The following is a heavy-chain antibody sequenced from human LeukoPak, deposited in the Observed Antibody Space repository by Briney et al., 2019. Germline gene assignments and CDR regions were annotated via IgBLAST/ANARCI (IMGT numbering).Heavy chain of an antibody. D-gene: IGHD3-10*01. V-gene: IGHV3-21*01. Sequence: GGSLRLSCAASGFTFSSYSMNWVRRAPGKGLEWVSSISSSSSYIYYADSVKGRFTIPRDNAKNSLYLQMNSLRAEDTAVYYCARDGSITMVRGPMDVWGQGTTVTVSS. CDR1: GFTFSSYS. J-gene: IGHJ6*02. CDR2: ISSSSSYI. CDR3: ARDGSITMVRGPMDV.